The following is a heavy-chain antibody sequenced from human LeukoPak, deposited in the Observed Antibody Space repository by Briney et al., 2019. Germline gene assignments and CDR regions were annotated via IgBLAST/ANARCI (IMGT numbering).Heavy chain of an antibody. CDR2: IKDDGSQK. V-gene: IGHV3-7*01. Sequence: GRSLRLSCAASGFTFRSYWMSWVRQAPGKGLEWVANIKDDGSQKNYVDSVKGRFTISRDNAKNSLYLQMNSLRAEDTAVYYCARAKGEGPRGIWFDPWGQGTLVIVSS. J-gene: IGHJ5*02. D-gene: IGHD3-10*01. CDR1: GFTFRSYW. CDR3: ARAKGEGPRGIWFDP.